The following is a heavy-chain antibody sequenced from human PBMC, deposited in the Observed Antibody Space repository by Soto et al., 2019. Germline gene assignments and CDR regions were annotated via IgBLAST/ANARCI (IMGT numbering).Heavy chain of an antibody. CDR3: ARGRGSYYNYYYYYGMDV. D-gene: IGHD3-10*01. V-gene: IGHV4-34*01. J-gene: IGHJ6*02. CDR2: INHSGST. Sequence: PSETLSLTCAVYGGSFSGYYWSWIRQPPGKGLEWIGEINHSGSTNYNPSLKSRVTISVDTSKNQFSLKLSSVTAADTAVYYCARGRGSYYNYYYYYGMDVWGQGTTVTVSS. CDR1: GGSFSGYY.